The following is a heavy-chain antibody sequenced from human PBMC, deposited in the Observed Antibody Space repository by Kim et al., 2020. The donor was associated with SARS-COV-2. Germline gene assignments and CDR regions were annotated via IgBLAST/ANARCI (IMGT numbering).Heavy chain of an antibody. CDR1: GGSISSGGYY. V-gene: IGHV4-31*03. Sequence: SETLSLTCTVSGGSISSGGYYWSWIRQHPGKGLEWIGYIYYSGSTYYNPSLKSRVTISVDTSKNQFSLKLSSVTAADTAVYYCARVVVGATGWFDPWGQGTLAPVSS. J-gene: IGHJ5*02. CDR2: IYYSGST. CDR3: ARVVVGATGWFDP. D-gene: IGHD2-15*01.